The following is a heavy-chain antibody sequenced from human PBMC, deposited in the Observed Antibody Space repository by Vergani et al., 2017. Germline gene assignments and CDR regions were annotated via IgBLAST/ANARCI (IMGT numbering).Heavy chain of an antibody. CDR3: ARGKDIVVVPAAMYAFDI. CDR1: GDSISSGDHC. CDR2: IFYSGTT. D-gene: IGHD2-2*01. J-gene: IGHJ3*02. Sequence: QVHLQESGPGVVKPSQTLSLTCAVSGDSISSGDHCWTWIRQRPGKGLEWIGYIFYSGTTYDNPSLRSRLTISVDTSQNQFSLKLRSVTAADTAVYYCARGKDIVVVPAAMYAFDIWGQGTMVTVSS. V-gene: IGHV4-31*11.